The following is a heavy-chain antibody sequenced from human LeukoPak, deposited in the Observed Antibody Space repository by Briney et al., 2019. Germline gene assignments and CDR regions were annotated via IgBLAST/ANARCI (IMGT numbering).Heavy chain of an antibody. V-gene: IGHV4-59*01. CDR3: ASCQVATINPCDY. CDR1: GGSISSYY. Sequence: PSETLSLTCTVSGGSISSYYWSWIRQPPGKGLEWSGNIYYSGSTNYNPSLKSRVTISVDTSKNQFSLKLSSVTAADTAVYYCASCQVATINPCDYWGQGTLVTVSS. J-gene: IGHJ4*02. CDR2: IYYSGST. D-gene: IGHD5-12*01.